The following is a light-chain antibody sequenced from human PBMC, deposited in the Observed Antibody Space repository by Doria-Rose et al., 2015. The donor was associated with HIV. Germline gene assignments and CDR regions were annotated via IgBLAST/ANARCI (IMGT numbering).Light chain of an antibody. J-gene: IGKJ3*01. Sequence: DIRVTQSPESLGMSLGERATLNCKSNQSLLYTSKNYLAWYHQKPGQPPKLLIYWASTRQSGVPARFSGSGSGTDFTLTISSLEAEDVAVYYCQQYYDTPSFGPGTTVDIK. CDR3: QQYYDTPS. CDR1: QSLLYTSKNY. CDR2: WAS. V-gene: IGKV4-1*01.